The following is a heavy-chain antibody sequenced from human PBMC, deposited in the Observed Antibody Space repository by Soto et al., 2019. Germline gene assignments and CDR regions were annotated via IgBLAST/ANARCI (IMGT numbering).Heavy chain of an antibody. D-gene: IGHD2-15*01. CDR1: GGSISSYY. CDR3: ARGYCSGGTCYRFNFDY. V-gene: IGHV4-59*01. J-gene: IGHJ4*02. CDR2: IYYSGST. Sequence: SETLSLTCTVSGGSISSYYWSWIRQPPGKGLEWIGYIYYSGSTNYNPSIKSRATKSEDTSKNQISLKLSSVTAADTAVYYCARGYCSGGTCYRFNFDYWGQGTLVTVS.